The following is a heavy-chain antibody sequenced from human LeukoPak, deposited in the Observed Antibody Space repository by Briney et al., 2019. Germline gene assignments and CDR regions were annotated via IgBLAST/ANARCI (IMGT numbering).Heavy chain of an antibody. J-gene: IGHJ4*02. CDR3: ARREGDNTYGYYFDD. D-gene: IGHD5-18*01. CDR1: GYTFTSYD. Sequence: ASVKVSCKASGYTFTSYDINWVRQATGQGLEWMGWMNPNSGNTGYAQKFQGRVTMTRNTSISTAYMELSSLRSEDTAVYYCARREGDNTYGYYFDDWGQGTLVTVSS. CDR2: MNPNSGNT. V-gene: IGHV1-8*01.